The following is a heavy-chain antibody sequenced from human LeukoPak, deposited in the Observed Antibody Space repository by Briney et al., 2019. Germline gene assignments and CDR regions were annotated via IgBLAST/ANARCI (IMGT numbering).Heavy chain of an antibody. Sequence: GGSLRLSCAASGSTFSSYAMHWVRQAPGKGLEWVAVISYDGSNKYYADSVKGRFTISRDNSKNTLYLQMNSLRAEDTAVYYCARYHCSSTSCYTDYWGQGTLVTVSS. CDR3: ARYHCSSTSCYTDY. D-gene: IGHD2-2*02. CDR1: GSTFSSYA. J-gene: IGHJ4*02. V-gene: IGHV3-30*01. CDR2: ISYDGSNK.